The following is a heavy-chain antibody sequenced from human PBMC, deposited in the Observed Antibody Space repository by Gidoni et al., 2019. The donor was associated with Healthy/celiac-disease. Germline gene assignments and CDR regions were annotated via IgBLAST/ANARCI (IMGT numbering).Heavy chain of an antibody. V-gene: IGHV4-4*02. J-gene: IGHJ1*01. CDR2: IDHSGST. CDR3: ARVRAGYYDSSGSETEYFQH. Sequence: VKLQESGPVLARPSGTLSLTCAVSGGPISSSNCWSWVRQPPGKGLEWIGEIDHSGSTNYNPSLKSRVTISVDKSKNQFSLKLSSVTAADTAVYYCARVRAGYYDSSGSETEYFQHWGQGTLVTVSS. CDR1: GGPISSSNC. D-gene: IGHD3-22*01.